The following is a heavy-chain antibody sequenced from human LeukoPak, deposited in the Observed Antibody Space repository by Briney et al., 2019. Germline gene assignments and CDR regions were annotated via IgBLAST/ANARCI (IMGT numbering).Heavy chain of an antibody. D-gene: IGHD1-26*01. V-gene: IGHV3-73*01. CDR3: TRRGIVGATTNTFDY. Sequence: GGSLRLSRAASGFTFSGSAMHWVRQASGKGLEWVGRIRSKANSYATAYAASVKGRFTISRDDSKNTAYLQMNSLKTEDTAVYYCTRRGIVGATTNTFDYWGQGTLVTVSS. CDR2: IRSKANSYAT. J-gene: IGHJ4*02. CDR1: GFTFSGSA.